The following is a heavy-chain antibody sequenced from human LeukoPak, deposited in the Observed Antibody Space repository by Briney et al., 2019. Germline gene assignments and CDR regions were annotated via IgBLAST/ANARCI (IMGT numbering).Heavy chain of an antibody. D-gene: IGHD3-10*01. CDR1: GYTFTGYY. J-gene: IGHJ4*02. Sequence: ASVKVTCKASGYTFTGYYMHWVRQAPGQGLEWMGWMNPNSGGTNYAQKFQGRVTMTRDTPISTAYMELSRLRSDDTAVYYCARATMVRGVWFDYWGQGTLVTVSS. CDR2: MNPNSGGT. V-gene: IGHV1-2*02. CDR3: ARATMVRGVWFDY.